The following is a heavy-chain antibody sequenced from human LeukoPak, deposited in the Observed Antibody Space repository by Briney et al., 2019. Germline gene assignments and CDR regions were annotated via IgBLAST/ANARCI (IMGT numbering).Heavy chain of an antibody. V-gene: IGHV1-69*01. Sequence: SVKVSCKASGDTFSSYAISWVRQAPGQGLEWMGGIIPIFGTANYAQKFQGRVTITGDESTSTAYMELSSLRSEDTAVYYFARRPLAYCSGGSCYSYALDISGQGTMFSASS. CDR1: GDTFSSYA. CDR2: IIPIFGTA. J-gene: IGHJ3*02. CDR3: ARRPLAYCSGGSCYSYALDI. D-gene: IGHD2-15*01.